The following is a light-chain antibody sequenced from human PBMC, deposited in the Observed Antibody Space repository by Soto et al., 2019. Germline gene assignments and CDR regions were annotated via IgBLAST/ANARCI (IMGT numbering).Light chain of an antibody. J-gene: IGKJ1*01. Sequence: ELIKYTSTRSACVEDRVTITCRARQSIGDLLAWYQQKPGEAPKVLIYKASYLESGVPSRFSGSGSGTEFTLTISSLQPEDLATYYCQHDSAFSVTFGQGTKVDIK. V-gene: IGKV1-5*03. CDR3: QHDSAFSVT. CDR1: QSIGDL. CDR2: KAS.